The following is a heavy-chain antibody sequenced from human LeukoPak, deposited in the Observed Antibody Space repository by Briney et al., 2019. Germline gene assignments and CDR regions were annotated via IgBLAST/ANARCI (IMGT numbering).Heavy chain of an antibody. D-gene: IGHD5-18*01. V-gene: IGHV3-66*01. J-gene: IGHJ4*02. CDR3: ARDAGSYGPDY. Sequence: GGSLRLSCAASGFTVSSNYMSWVRQAPGKGLEWVSVIYSGDSTYYADSVKGRFTISRDNSKNTLYLQMNNLRAEDTAVYYCARDAGSYGPDYWGQGTLVTVSS. CDR1: GFTVSSNY. CDR2: IYSGDST.